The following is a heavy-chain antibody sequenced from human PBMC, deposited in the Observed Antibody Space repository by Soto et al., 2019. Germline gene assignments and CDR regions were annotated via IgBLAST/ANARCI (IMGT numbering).Heavy chain of an antibody. Sequence: SETLSLTCTVSGGSISSSSYYWGWVRQPPGKGLEWIGSIYYSGSTYYNPSLKSRVTISVDTSKNQFSLKLSSVTAADTAVYYCARLGRTAAASGWFDPWGQGTLVTVSS. D-gene: IGHD6-13*01. CDR3: ARLGRTAAASGWFDP. CDR2: IYYSGST. V-gene: IGHV4-39*01. CDR1: GGSISSSSYY. J-gene: IGHJ5*02.